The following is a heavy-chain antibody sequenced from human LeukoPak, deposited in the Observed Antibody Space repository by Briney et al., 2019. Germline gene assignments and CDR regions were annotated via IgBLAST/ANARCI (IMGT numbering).Heavy chain of an antibody. Sequence: GASVKVSCKASGYTFTSYGISWVRQAPGQGLEWMGWISAYNGNTNYAQKLQGRVTMTTDTSTSTAYMELRSLRSDDTAVYYCARRATYYYDSSGYFGYYYYGMDVWGQGTTVTVSS. CDR1: GYTFTSYG. CDR3: ARRATYYYDSSGYFGYYYYGMDV. D-gene: IGHD3-22*01. CDR2: ISAYNGNT. J-gene: IGHJ6*02. V-gene: IGHV1-18*01.